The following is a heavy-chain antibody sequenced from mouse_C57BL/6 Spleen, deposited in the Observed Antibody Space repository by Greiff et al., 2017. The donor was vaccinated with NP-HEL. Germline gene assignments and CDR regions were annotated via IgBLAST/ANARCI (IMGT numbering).Heavy chain of an antibody. CDR2: INPNNGGT. V-gene: IGHV1-22*01. CDR3: ARDSSGFDY. CDR1: GYTFTDYN. J-gene: IGHJ2*01. Sequence: EVKLMESGPELVKPGASVKLSCTASGYTFTDYNMHWVKQSHGKSLEWIGYINPNNGGTSYNQKFKGQATLTVNKSSSTAYMELRSLTSEESAVYYCARDSSGFDYWGKGTTLTVSS. D-gene: IGHD3-2*02.